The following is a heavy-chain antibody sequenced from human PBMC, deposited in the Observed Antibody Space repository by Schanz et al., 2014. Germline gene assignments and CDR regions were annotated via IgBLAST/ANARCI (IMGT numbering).Heavy chain of an antibody. Sequence: QVQLVQSGGEMKKPGASVKVSCKASGYTFSSYGITWVRQAPGQGLEWMGWINGYNGHTLYAQKFQGRVTITRDTSASTAYMELTSLRSEDTAVYFCARGPLGTSPWGQGTLVTVSS. CDR3: ARGPLGTSP. CDR2: INGYNGHT. V-gene: IGHV1-18*01. J-gene: IGHJ5*02. CDR1: GYTFSSYG. D-gene: IGHD5-12*01.